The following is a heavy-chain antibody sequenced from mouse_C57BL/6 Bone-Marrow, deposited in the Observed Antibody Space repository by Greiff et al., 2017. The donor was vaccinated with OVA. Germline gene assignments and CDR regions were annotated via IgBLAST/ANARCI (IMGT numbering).Heavy chain of an antibody. CDR1: GYPFPGSW. J-gene: IGHJ2*01. D-gene: IGHD2-4*01. CDR2: FLPGRGGT. CDR3: ARSGDYDPYYFDY. V-gene: IGHV1-9*01. Sequence: VQLVESGAELMKPGASVKLSCKATGYPFPGSWMEGVKRRPGHGLEWIGEFLPGRGGTNYNEKFKGKATFTADTSSNTAYMQLSSLTTEDSAIYYCARSGDYDPYYFDYRGQGTTLTVSS.